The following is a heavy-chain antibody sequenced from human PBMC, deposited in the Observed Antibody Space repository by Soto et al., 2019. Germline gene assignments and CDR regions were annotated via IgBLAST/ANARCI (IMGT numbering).Heavy chain of an antibody. CDR3: ARNGYDTSNHNFDP. V-gene: IGHV4-39*01. D-gene: IGHD3-22*01. CDR2: ISYSGST. Sequence: SETLSLTCTVSGGSISSDSYYWGWIRQSPEKGLEWIASISYSGSTYYNPTLKSRLIISVDTSKSQFSLKLSSVTAADTAVYFCARNGYDTSNHNFDPWSQGNLVT. CDR1: GGSISSDSYY. J-gene: IGHJ5*02.